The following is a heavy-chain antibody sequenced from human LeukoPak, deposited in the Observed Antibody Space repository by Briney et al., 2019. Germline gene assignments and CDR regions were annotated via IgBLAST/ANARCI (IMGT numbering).Heavy chain of an antibody. CDR2: ISYDGSNK. CDR1: GFTFSSYA. J-gene: IGHJ6*03. D-gene: IGHD6-13*01. CDR3: AKRAIAAAATIQGRDVGHYYMDV. Sequence: QPGRSLRLSCAASGFTFSSYAMHWVRQAPGKGLEWVAVISYDGSNKYYADSVKGRFTISRDNSKNTLYLQMNSLRAEDTAVYYCAKRAIAAAATIQGRDVGHYYMDVWGKGTTVTISS. V-gene: IGHV3-30*04.